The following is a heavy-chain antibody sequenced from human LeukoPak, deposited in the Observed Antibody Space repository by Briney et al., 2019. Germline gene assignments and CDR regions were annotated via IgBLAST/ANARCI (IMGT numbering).Heavy chain of an antibody. CDR1: GGSLSSSSYY. CDR3: TSGSYSFYYMDV. V-gene: IGHV4-61*01. J-gene: IGHJ6*03. CDR2: LYYSGST. Sequence: SETLSLTCSVSGGSLSSSSYYWGWIRQPPGRGLEWIGYLYYSGSTNYNPSLKSRVTISVDTSKNQFSLKLSPVTAADTAVYYCTSGSYSFYYMDVWGKGTTVTVSS. D-gene: IGHD1-26*01.